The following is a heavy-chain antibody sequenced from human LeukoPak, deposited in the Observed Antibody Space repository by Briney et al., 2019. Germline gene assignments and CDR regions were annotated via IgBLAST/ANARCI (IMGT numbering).Heavy chain of an antibody. Sequence: QPGRSLRLSCAASGFIFGNYGMHWVRQAPGKGLEWVAGIWYDGRNEDDVDSVKGRFTISRDNSKHTLYVQMNSLRVEDTAVYYCARDKYCSGASCWHGMDVWGQGTTVTVSS. J-gene: IGHJ6*02. D-gene: IGHD2-15*01. CDR3: ARDKYCSGASCWHGMDV. CDR2: IWYDGRNE. V-gene: IGHV3-33*01. CDR1: GFIFGNYG.